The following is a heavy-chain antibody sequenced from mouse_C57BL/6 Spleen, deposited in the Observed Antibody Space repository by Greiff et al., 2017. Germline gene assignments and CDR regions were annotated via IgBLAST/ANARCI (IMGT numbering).Heavy chain of an antibody. CDR1: GYTFSSYR. CDR3: TRKNYRKGHYAMDY. J-gene: IGHJ4*01. V-gene: IGHV1-64*01. D-gene: IGHD2-12*01. Sequence: QVQLQQPGAELVKPGASVKLSCKASGYTFSSYRMHWVKQRPGQGLEWIGMIHANSGSTNYNESVKSQATLTVDKTTSTAYMQLSSLAYEDSSVYYCTRKNYRKGHYAMDYWGQGTSVTVSS. CDR2: IHANSGST.